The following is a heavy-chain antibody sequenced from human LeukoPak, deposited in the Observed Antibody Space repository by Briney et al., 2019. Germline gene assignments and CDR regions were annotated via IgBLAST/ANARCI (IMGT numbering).Heavy chain of an antibody. V-gene: IGHV1-18*01. CDR1: GYTFTSYG. J-gene: IGHJ5*02. CDR3: ARAPVAGTVYWFDP. CDR2: ISAYNGNT. D-gene: IGHD6-19*01. Sequence: ASVKVSCKASGYTFTSYGISWVRQAPGQGLEWRGWISAYNGNTNDAQKLQGRVTMTTDTSTSTAYMELRSLRSDDTAVYYCARAPVAGTVYWFDPWGQGTLVTVSS.